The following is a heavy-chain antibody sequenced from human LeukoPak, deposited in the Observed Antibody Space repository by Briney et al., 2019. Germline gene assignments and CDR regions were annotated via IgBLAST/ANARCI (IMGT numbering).Heavy chain of an antibody. Sequence: VASVKVSCKASGYTFPSYFMHWVRQAPGQGLEWMGIINPTGGSTTYAQKFQGRVTMTRDTSTSTVYMELRSLRSDDTAVYYCARFPTGYNFWYFDLWGRGTLVTVSS. D-gene: IGHD3-9*01. V-gene: IGHV1-46*01. CDR1: GYTFPSYF. CDR3: ARFPTGYNFWYFDL. J-gene: IGHJ2*01. CDR2: INPTGGST.